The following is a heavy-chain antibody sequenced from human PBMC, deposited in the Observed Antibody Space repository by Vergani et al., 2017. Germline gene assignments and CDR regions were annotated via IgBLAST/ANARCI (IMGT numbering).Heavy chain of an antibody. CDR1: GFSLSTSGVG. CDR3: AHGYSSLWADWFDP. CDR2: IYWNDDK. Sequence: QITLKESGPTLVKPTQTLTLTCTFSGFSLSTSGVGVGWIRQPPGKALEWLALIYWNDDKRYSPSLKSRLTITKDTSKNQVVLTMTNMDPVDTATYYCAHGYSSLWADWFDPWGQGTLVTVSS. V-gene: IGHV2-5*01. D-gene: IGHD6-13*01. J-gene: IGHJ5*02.